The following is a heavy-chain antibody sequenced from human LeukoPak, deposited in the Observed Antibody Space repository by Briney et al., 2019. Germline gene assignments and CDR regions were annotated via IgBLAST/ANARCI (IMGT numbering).Heavy chain of an antibody. Sequence: PGGSLRLSCAASGFTFSSYAMHWVRQAPGKGLEWVAVISYDGSNKYYADSVKGRFTISRDNSKSTLCLQMNSLRAEDTAVYYCAKQLGYCSDSSCYFPYWGQGTLVTVSS. V-gene: IGHV3-30*18. CDR1: GFTFSSYA. CDR2: ISYDGSNK. CDR3: AKQLGYCSDSSCYFPY. D-gene: IGHD2-15*01. J-gene: IGHJ4*02.